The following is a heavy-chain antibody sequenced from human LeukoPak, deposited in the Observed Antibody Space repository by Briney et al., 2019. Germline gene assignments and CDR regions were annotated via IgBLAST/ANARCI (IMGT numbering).Heavy chain of an antibody. D-gene: IGHD3-10*01. CDR1: GFTFRSYW. CDR2: INSDGSST. J-gene: IGHJ4*02. CDR3: ARYYGSGSYAVDY. V-gene: IGHV3-74*01. Sequence: GGSLRLSCAASGFTFRSYWMHWVRQAPGKGLVWVSRINSDGSSTSYADSVKGRFTISRDDAKNTLYLQMNSQRAEDTAVYYCARYYGSGSYAVDYWGQGTLVTVSS.